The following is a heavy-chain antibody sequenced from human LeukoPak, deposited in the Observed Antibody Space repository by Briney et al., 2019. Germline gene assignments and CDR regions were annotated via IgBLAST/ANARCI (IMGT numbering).Heavy chain of an antibody. CDR2: IYTSGST. Sequence: PSETLSLTCTVSGGSISSYYWSWIRQPAGKGLEWIGRIYTSGSTNYNPSLKSRVTMSVDTSKNQFSLKLSSVTAADTAVYYCARVHYDFWSGHYTGDAFDIWGQGTMVTVSS. V-gene: IGHV4-4*07. CDR3: ARVHYDFWSGHYTGDAFDI. CDR1: GGSISSYY. J-gene: IGHJ3*02. D-gene: IGHD3-3*01.